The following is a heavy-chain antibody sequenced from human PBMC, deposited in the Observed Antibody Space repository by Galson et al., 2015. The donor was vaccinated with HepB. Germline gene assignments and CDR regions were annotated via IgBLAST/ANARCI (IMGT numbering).Heavy chain of an antibody. Sequence: SLRLSCAASGFTFSSYAMHWVRQAPGKGLEWVAVISYDGSNKYYADSVKGRFTISRDNSKNTLYLQINSLRAEDTAVYYCARDLQLVLDYWGQGTLVTVSS. CDR2: ISYDGSNK. D-gene: IGHD6-13*01. CDR1: GFTFSSYA. CDR3: ARDLQLVLDY. J-gene: IGHJ4*02. V-gene: IGHV3-30*04.